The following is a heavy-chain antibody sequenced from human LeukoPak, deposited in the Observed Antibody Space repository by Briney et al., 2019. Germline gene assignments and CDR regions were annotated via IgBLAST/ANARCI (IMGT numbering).Heavy chain of an antibody. CDR1: GFIFNMYS. CDR2: INEGGSAK. CDR3: AIWFGVFNY. J-gene: IGHJ4*02. V-gene: IGHV3-7*01. D-gene: IGHD3-10*01. Sequence: PGGSLRLSCAASGFIFNMYSLTWVRQAPGKGLEWVAHINEGGSAKYYVDSVKGRFTISRDNVKSSLYLQMNSLRVDDTATYYCAIWFGVFNYWGQGTLVTVSS.